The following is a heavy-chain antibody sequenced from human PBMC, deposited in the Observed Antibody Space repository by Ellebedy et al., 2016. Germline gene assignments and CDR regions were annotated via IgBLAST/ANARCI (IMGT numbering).Heavy chain of an antibody. D-gene: IGHD3-10*01. CDR1: GFTFSDFS. CDR3: AREGSYNGAPNFDS. J-gene: IGHJ4*02. V-gene: IGHV3-48*01. CDR2: ISSRDTPI. Sequence: GVSLKISXTASGFTFSDFSMNWVRQAPGKGLEWLSYISSRDTPIYYADSVKGRFTISRDNAKNSLYLQMNSLRAGDTAVYYCAREGSYNGAPNFDSWGQGTLVTVSS.